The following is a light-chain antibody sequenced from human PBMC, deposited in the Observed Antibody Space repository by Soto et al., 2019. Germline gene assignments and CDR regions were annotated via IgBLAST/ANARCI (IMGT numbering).Light chain of an antibody. Sequence: DIQMTQSPSSLSASVGDRVTITCRASQSISSYLNWYQQKPGKAPKLLIYAASSLQSGVPSRFSGSGSGTDFTLTISSLQPEDFATYYCQQLHDYPITFGQGTDWRL. CDR2: AAS. J-gene: IGKJ5*01. CDR3: QQLHDYPIT. CDR1: QSISSY. V-gene: IGKV1-39*01.